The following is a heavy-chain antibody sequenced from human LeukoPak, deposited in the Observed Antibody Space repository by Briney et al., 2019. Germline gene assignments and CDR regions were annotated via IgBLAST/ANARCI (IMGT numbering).Heavy chain of an antibody. CDR2: IYTSGST. Sequence: SETLSLTCTVSGGSISSGSYYWSWIRQPAGKGLEWIGRIYTSGSTNYNPSLKSRVTISVDTSKNQFSLKLSSVTAADTAVYYCAREESFDFDPWGQGTLVTVSS. J-gene: IGHJ5*02. CDR3: AREESFDFDP. V-gene: IGHV4-61*02. CDR1: GGSISSGSYY.